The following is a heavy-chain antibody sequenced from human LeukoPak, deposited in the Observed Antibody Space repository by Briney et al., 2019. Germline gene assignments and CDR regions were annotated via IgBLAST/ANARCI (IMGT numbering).Heavy chain of an antibody. J-gene: IGHJ4*02. V-gene: IGHV3-13*05. CDR2: IGTAGDP. D-gene: IGHD4-23*01. CDR1: GFTFSSYD. CDR3: ARDRGYGGNSLLY. Sequence: GGSLRLSCAASGFTFSSYDMHWVRQATGKGLEWVSVIGTAGDPYYADSVRGRFTISRDNSKNTLYLQMNSLRAEDTAVYYCARDRGYGGNSLLYWGQGTLVTVSS.